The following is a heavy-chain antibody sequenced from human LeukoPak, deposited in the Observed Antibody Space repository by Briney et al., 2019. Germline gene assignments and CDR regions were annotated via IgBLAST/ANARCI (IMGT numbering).Heavy chain of an antibody. Sequence: GGSLRLSCAASGFTFSSYAMSWVRQAPGKGLEWVSAISGSGGSTYYADSVKGRFTISRDNSKNTLYLQMNSLRAEDTAVYYCAKVSGFWSGYLSDYWGQGTLVTVSS. J-gene: IGHJ4*02. CDR2: ISGSGGST. V-gene: IGHV3-23*01. CDR1: GFTFSSYA. D-gene: IGHD3-3*01. CDR3: AKVSGFWSGYLSDY.